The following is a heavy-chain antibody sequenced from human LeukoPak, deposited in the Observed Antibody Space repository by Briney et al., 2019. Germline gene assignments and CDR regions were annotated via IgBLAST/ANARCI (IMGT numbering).Heavy chain of an antibody. D-gene: IGHD3-22*01. Sequence: GGSLRLSCAASGFTFSSYSMNWVRQAPGKGLEWVSSISSSSSYIYYADSVKGRFTISRDNAKNSLYLQMNSLRAEDTAVYYCARAGLATYYYDSTGYGDNWGQGTLVTVSS. CDR3: ARAGLATYYYDSTGYGDN. V-gene: IGHV3-21*04. J-gene: IGHJ4*02. CDR2: ISSSSSYI. CDR1: GFTFSSYS.